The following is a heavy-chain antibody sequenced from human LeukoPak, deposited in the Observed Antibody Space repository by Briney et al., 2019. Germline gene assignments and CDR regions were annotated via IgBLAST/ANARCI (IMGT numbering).Heavy chain of an antibody. V-gene: IGHV4-59*10. CDR3: ARGAPKAAGTPAFDY. Sequence: PSETLSLTCAVYGGSFSGYYWSWIRQPAGKGLEWIGRIYTSGSTNYNPSLKSRVTMSVDTSKNQFSLKLSSVTAADTAVYYCARGAPKAAGTPAFDYWGQGTLVTVSS. CDR2: IYTSGST. J-gene: IGHJ4*02. CDR1: GGSFSGYY. D-gene: IGHD6-13*01.